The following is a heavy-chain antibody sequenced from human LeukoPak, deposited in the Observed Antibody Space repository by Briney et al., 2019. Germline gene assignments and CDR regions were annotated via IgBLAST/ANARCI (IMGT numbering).Heavy chain of an antibody. CDR3: ARGRYYLDS. CDR1: GFTFSTYW. V-gene: IGHV3-74*01. D-gene: IGHD1-14*01. J-gene: IGHJ4*02. Sequence: PGGSLRLSCAAPGFTFSTYWMHWVRQAPGKGLVWVSRFNSDGRSTYYADSVKGRFTISRDNAKNTPYLHMNSLRAEDTAVYYCARGRYYLDSWGQGTLVTVSS. CDR2: FNSDGRST.